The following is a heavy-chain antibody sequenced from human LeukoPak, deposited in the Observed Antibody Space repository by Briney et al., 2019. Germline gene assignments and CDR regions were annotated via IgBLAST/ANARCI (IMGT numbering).Heavy chain of an antibody. D-gene: IGHD1-1*01. Sequence: GGSLRLSCAASGFTVSSIYMSWVRQAPGRGLEWVSVIYSGGSTYYADSVKGRFTISRDNAKNSLYLQMNSLRAEDMALYYCAKDIWATGTTGFDYWGQGTLVTVSS. CDR3: AKDIWATGTTGFDY. J-gene: IGHJ4*02. CDR1: GFTVSSIY. CDR2: IYSGGST. V-gene: IGHV3-53*05.